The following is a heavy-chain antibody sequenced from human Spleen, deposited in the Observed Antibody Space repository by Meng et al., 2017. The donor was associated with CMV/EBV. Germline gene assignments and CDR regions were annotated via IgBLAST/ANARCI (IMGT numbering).Heavy chain of an antibody. V-gene: IGHV3-30*04. CDR3: ARWGHDYSRSGGYSYGMDV. CDR1: FSDFA. CDR2: ISYDGTAK. Sequence: FSDFAIHWVRQGPGKGLEWLAMISYDGTAKHYKESVEGRFIISRDDSKNTVYLQMSSLRLEDTAVYWCARWGHDYSRSGGYSYGMDVWGQGTTVTVSS. D-gene: IGHD4-11*01. J-gene: IGHJ6*02.